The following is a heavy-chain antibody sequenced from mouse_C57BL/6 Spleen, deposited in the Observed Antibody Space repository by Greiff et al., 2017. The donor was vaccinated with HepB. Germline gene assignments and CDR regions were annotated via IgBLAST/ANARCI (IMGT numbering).Heavy chain of an antibody. CDR1: GYAFSSYW. D-gene: IGHD1-1*01. Sequence: VKLVESGAELVKPGASVKISCKASGYAFSSYWMNWVKQRPGKGLEWIGQIYPGDGDTNYNGKFKGKATLTADKSSSTAYMQLSSLTSEDSAVYFCARKGADYYGFDYWGQGTTLTVSS. J-gene: IGHJ2*01. CDR3: ARKGADYYGFDY. CDR2: IYPGDGDT. V-gene: IGHV1-80*01.